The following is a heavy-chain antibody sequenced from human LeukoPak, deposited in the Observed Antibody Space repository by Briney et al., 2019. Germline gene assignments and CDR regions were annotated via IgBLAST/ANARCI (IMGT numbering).Heavy chain of an antibody. D-gene: IGHD2-2*01. V-gene: IGHV1-69*04. Sequence: SVKVSCKASGGTFSSYTISWVRQAPGQGLEWMGRIIPILDIANYAQKFQGRVTITADKSTSTAYMELSSLRSEDTAVYYCARELIVVVPAARDAFDIWGQGTMVTVSS. CDR3: ARELIVVVPAARDAFDI. J-gene: IGHJ3*02. CDR1: GGTFSSYT. CDR2: IIPILDIA.